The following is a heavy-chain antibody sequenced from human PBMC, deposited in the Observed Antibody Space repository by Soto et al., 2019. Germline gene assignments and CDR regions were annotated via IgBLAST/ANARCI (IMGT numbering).Heavy chain of an antibody. CDR3: ASASLGSRYYEGWFDP. CDR2: IYYSGST. J-gene: IGHJ5*02. D-gene: IGHD3-22*01. Sequence: SETLSLTCTVSGGSISSYYWSWIRQPPGKGLEWIGYIYYSGSTNYNPSLKSRVTISVDTSKNQFSLKLSSVTAADTAVYYCASASLGSRYYEGWFDPWGQGTLVTVSS. CDR1: GGSISSYY. V-gene: IGHV4-59*01.